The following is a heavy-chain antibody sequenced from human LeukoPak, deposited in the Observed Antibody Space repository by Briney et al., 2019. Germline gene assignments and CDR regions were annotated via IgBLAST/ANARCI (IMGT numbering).Heavy chain of an antibody. J-gene: IGHJ4*02. CDR2: IYYSGST. CDR1: GGSISGYY. V-gene: IGHV4-59*01. CDR3: ARDYYNGSGYRYYFDY. Sequence: SETLSLTCTVSGGSISGYYWSWIRQPPGKGLEWIGYIYYSGSTNYNPSLKSRVTISVDTSKNQFSLKLSSVTAADTAVYYCARDYYNGSGYRYYFDYWGQGTLVTVSS. D-gene: IGHD3-22*01.